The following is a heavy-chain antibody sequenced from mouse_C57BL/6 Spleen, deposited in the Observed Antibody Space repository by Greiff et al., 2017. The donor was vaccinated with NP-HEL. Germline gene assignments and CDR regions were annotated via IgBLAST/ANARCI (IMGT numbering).Heavy chain of an antibody. D-gene: IGHD1-1*01. CDR3: ARYGGYYAMDY. V-gene: IGHV1-52*01. Sequence: QVHLQQPGAELVRPGSSVKLSCKASGYTFTSYWMHWVKQRPIQGLEWIGNIDPSDSETHYNQKFKDKATLTVDKSSSTAYMQLSSLTSEDSAVYYCARYGGYYAMDYWGQGTSVTVSS. CDR2: IDPSDSET. CDR1: GYTFTSYW. J-gene: IGHJ4*01.